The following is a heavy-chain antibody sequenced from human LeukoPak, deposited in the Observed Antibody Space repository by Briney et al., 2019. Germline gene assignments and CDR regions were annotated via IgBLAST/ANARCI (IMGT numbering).Heavy chain of an antibody. Sequence: PGGSLRLSCAASGFTFSTYAMNWGCQAPGKGLEWVSVIVGNGGGIHYADSVKGRFTISRDNSKNTLYLQMNSLRAEDTAVYYCAKDRIPDGKYSIDFWGQGTLVTVSS. V-gene: IGHV3-23*01. CDR3: AKDRIPDGKYSIDF. D-gene: IGHD5-24*01. CDR1: GFTFSTYA. CDR2: IVGNGGGI. J-gene: IGHJ4*02.